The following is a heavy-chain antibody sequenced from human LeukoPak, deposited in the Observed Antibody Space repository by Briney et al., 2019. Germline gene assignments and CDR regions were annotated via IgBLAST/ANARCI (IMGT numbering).Heavy chain of an antibody. D-gene: IGHD6-13*01. V-gene: IGHV3-30*02. CDR1: GFTFSSYG. CDR2: IRYDGSNK. Sequence: PGGSLRLSCAASGFTFSSYGMHWVRQAPGKGLEWVAFIRYDGSNKYYADSVKGRFTISRDNSKNTLYLQMNSLRAEDTAVYYCARGGSSSSWYKSRGGAFDIWGQGTMVTVSS. J-gene: IGHJ3*02. CDR3: ARGGSSSSWYKSRGGAFDI.